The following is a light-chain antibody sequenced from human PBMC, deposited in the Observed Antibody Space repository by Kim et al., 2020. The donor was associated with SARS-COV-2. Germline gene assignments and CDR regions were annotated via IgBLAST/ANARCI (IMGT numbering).Light chain of an antibody. V-gene: IGKV4-1*01. CDR1: QSVSNK. J-gene: IGKJ2*01. Sequence: AVSLGERATINCTSSQSVSNKLVWYQQKPGQPPKLLIRWSSDRESGVPDRFSGSGSGTDFTLTISSLQAEDVAVYYCQQYHNLPYTFGQGTKLEI. CDR3: QQYHNLPYT. CDR2: WSS.